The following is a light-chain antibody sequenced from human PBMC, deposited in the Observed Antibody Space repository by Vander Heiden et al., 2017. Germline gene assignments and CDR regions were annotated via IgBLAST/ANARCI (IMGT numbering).Light chain of an antibody. J-gene: IGLJ3*02. CDR3: SSHATSITSV. CDR1: SSDVGGYYF. CDR2: EVN. V-gene: IGLV2-23*02. Sequence: SPGPSITLSCSGTSSDVGGYYFVSWYQHHPGKAPILLIYEVNNRPAGASDRFSGSKSGNTASLTIAGPQAEDDANYFCSSHATSITSVFGVGTKLTVL.